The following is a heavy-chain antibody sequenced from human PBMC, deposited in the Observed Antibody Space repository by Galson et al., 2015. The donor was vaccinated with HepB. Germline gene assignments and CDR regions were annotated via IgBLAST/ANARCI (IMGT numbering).Heavy chain of an antibody. V-gene: IGHV1-18*01. CDR2: ISAYNGNT. J-gene: IGHJ6*02. D-gene: IGHD4-23*01. CDR3: AKVPMAVTTGFLRYGMDV. Sequence: SVKVSCKASGYTFTSYGISWVRQAPGQGLEWMGWISAYNGNTNYAQKLQGRVTMTTDTSTSTAYMELRSLRSDDTAVYYCAKVPMAVTTGFLRYGMDVWGQGTTVTVSS. CDR1: GYTFTSYG.